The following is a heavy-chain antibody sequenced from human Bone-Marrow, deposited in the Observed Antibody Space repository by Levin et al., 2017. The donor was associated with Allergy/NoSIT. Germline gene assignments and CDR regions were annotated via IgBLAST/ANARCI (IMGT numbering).Heavy chain of an antibody. D-gene: IGHD1-14*01. CDR1: GFTFSSYS. CDR2: MSGSGWST. CDR3: ARDNPMAAPKSGYYHALDV. V-gene: IGHV3-23*01. J-gene: IGHJ6*02. Sequence: PGGSLRLSCEGSGFTFSSYSMTWVRQAPGKGLEWVSSMSGSGWSTYYAESVKGRFTISRDNSKNSLYLQMHSLRAEDTAIYFCARDNPMAAPKSGYYHALDVWGQGTTVTVSS.